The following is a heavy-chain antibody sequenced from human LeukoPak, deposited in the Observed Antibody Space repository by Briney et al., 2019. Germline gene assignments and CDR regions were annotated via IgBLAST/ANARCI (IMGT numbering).Heavy chain of an antibody. J-gene: IGHJ4*02. CDR3: TGDTYYFDY. D-gene: IGHD2/OR15-2a*01. CDR2: INEDGSGK. CDR1: GFTFSSFW. Sequence: PGGSLRLSCTVSGFTFSSFWVSSVRQAPRKGLEWVADINEDGSGKYYTDSVEGRFPISGDNGRSSLYLQIISLRTDYTAVYYCTGDTYYFDYWGQGTLVTVSS. V-gene: IGHV3-7*01.